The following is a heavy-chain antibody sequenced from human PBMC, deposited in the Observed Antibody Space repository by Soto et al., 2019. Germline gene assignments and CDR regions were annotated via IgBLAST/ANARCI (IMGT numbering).Heavy chain of an antibody. J-gene: IGHJ3*02. CDR1: GGTFSSYA. Sequence: QVQLVQSGAEVKKPGSSVKVSCKASGGTFSSYAISWVRQAPGQGLEWMGGIIPIFGIANYAQKFQGRVTITADESTSTAYMELSSLRSEDTAVYYCARASLDYVWGSYRYRGAFDIWGQGTMVTVSS. CDR3: ARASLDYVWGSYRYRGAFDI. CDR2: IIPIFGIA. D-gene: IGHD3-16*02. V-gene: IGHV1-69*01.